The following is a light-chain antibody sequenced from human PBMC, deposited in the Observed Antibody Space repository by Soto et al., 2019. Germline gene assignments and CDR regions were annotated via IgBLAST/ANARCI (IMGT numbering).Light chain of an antibody. J-gene: IGLJ3*02. CDR3: QTWGAGRV. Sequence: QPVLTQSPSASASLGASVTLTCTLSSGHSSYAVAWHQQQPEKGPRYLMKLNNDGSHSRGDGIPDRFSGSSSGAERYLTISSLQSEDEADYYCQTWGAGRVFGGGTKVTVL. CDR1: SGHSSYA. V-gene: IGLV4-69*01. CDR2: LNNDGSH.